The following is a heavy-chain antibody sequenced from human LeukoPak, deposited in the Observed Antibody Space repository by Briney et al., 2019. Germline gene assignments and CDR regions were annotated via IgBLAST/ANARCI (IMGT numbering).Heavy chain of an antibody. D-gene: IGHD3-10*01. Sequence: SETLSLTCTVSGGSISSGGYYWSWIRQHPGKGLEWIGYIYYSGSTYYNPSLKSRVTISVDTSKNQFSLKLSSVTAADTAVYYCAREEMVRGVIISPWGQGTLVTVSS. J-gene: IGHJ5*02. CDR1: GGSISSGGYY. CDR2: IYYSGST. CDR3: AREEMVRGVIISP. V-gene: IGHV4-31*03.